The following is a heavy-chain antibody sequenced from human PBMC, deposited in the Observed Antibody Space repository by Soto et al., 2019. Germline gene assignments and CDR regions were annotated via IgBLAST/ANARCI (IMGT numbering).Heavy chain of an antibody. CDR3: AKARLIAVAGSGGFFDY. V-gene: IGHV3-74*01. Sequence: DVQLVESGGDLVQPGGSLRLSCEASGFIFSTYWMHWVRQAPGKGLEWVSRIFGDGSITNYADSVKGRFTISRDNSKNTLYLQMNSLRAEDTAVYYCAKARLIAVAGSGGFFDYWGQGTLVTVSS. CDR2: IFGDGSIT. J-gene: IGHJ4*02. D-gene: IGHD6-19*01. CDR1: GFIFSTYW.